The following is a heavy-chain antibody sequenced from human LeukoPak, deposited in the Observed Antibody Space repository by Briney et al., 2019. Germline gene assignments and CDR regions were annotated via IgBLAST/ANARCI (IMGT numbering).Heavy chain of an antibody. CDR1: GFSFTTYS. D-gene: IGHD6-13*01. J-gene: IGHJ4*02. V-gene: IGHV3-30*04. CDR3: ARDWSEQQLVHFDY. Sequence: PGGSLRLSCAASGFSFTTYSIHWVRQAPGKGLEWVAVMSYGGSNKYYADSVKGRFTISRDNSKNSLYLQMNSLRAEDTAVYYCARDWSEQQLVHFDYWGQGTLVTVSS. CDR2: MSYGGSNK.